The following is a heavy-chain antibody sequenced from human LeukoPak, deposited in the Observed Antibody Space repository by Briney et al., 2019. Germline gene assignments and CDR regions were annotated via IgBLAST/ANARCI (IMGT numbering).Heavy chain of an antibody. CDR1: GFTFTDCG. V-gene: IGHV3-23*01. D-gene: IGHD2-2*01. J-gene: IGHJ4*02. CDR2: TNGFGSDT. Sequence: PGGSLRLSCAASGFTFTDCGMSWVRQAPGRGLEWVSSTNGFGSDTYYRDSVKGRFTISRDNSRNILYLQMNSLRVEDTAVYYCAENRPGTSVQGDCWGLGTLVTVSS. CDR3: AENRPGTSVQGDC.